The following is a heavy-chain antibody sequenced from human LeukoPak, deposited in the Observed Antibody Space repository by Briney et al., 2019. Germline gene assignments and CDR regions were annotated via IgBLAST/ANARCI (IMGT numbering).Heavy chain of an antibody. V-gene: IGHV1-2*02. CDR2: INPNSGGT. CDR1: GYTFTGYY. D-gene: IGHD6-13*01. J-gene: IGHJ4*02. Sequence: GASVKVSCKASGYTFTGYYMHWVRQAPGQGLEWMGWINPNSGGTNYAQKFQGRVTMTRDTSISTAYMELSRLRSDDTAVYYCARVVDNVSSSPDYWGQGTPVTVSS. CDR3: ARVVDNVSSSPDY.